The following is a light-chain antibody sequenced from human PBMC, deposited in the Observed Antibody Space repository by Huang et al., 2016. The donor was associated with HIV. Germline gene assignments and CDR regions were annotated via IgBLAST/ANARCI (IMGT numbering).Light chain of an antibody. CDR2: DAS. CDR3: QQRSNWPPMYT. J-gene: IGKJ2*01. V-gene: IGKV3-11*01. Sequence: EILFTQSPATMSLSPGERATLACRASQSVSNYLALYQQKPGQARRLLIDDASNSATGIHATFSGSGSGTDFTLTISSLEPEDFAVYYCQQRSNWPPMYTFGQGTKLEIK. CDR1: QSVSNY.